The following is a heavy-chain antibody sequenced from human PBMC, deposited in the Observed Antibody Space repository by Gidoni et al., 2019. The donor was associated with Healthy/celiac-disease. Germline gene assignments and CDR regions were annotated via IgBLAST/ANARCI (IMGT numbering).Heavy chain of an antibody. CDR3: AREHYYGSGSYSATYYYYGMDV. CDR2: MLPIFGTA. D-gene: IGHD3-10*01. V-gene: IGHV1-69*01. CDR1: GRPFSSSA. J-gene: IGHJ6*02. Sequence: QVQLVQSEAEVKKPGSSVKISGKASGRPFSSSAFSWVRQAPGQGLEWMGGMLPIFGTASYAQKFQGRVTITADESTSTAYMELSSLGSEDTAVYYCAREHYYGSGSYSATYYYYGMDVWGQGTTVTVSS.